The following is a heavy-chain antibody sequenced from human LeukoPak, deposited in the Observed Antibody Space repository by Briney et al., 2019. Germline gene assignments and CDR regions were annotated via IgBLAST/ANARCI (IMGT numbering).Heavy chain of an antibody. V-gene: IGHV3-74*01. CDR1: GFTFSSYW. D-gene: IGHD2-15*01. CDR3: ARDLLGVSYGMDV. J-gene: IGHJ6*02. Sequence: GGSLRLSCAASGFTFSSYWMHWVRQAPEKGLVWVSRINSDGSSTSYADSVKGRFTISRDNAKNTLYLQMNSLRAEDTAVYYCARDLLGVSYGMDVWGQGTTVTVSS. CDR2: INSDGSST.